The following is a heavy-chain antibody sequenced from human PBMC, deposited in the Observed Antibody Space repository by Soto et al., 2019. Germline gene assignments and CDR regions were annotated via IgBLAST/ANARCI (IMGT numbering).Heavy chain of an antibody. V-gene: IGHV1-8*01. CDR3: ATAQRLAARHLPPYHYYMDV. J-gene: IGHJ6*03. CDR2: MNPNSGNT. Sequence: QVQLVQSGAEVKKPGASVKVSCKASGYTFTSYDINWVRQATGQGLEWMGWMNPNSGNTGYAQKFQGRVTMTKNTSISTAYMELSSRRSDDTAVYYCATAQRLAARHLPPYHYYMDVWGKGTTVTVSS. CDR1: GYTFTSYD. D-gene: IGHD6-6*01.